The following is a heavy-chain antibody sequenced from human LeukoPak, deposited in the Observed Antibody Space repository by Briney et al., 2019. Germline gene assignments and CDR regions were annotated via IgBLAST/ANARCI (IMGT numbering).Heavy chain of an antibody. CDR2: ISPYNGRT. J-gene: IGHJ4*02. V-gene: IGHV1-18*01. CDR1: GYTFDTYG. CDR3: ARGGGGSPWSDY. Sequence: ASVKLACKASGYTFDTYGINWMRQAHGQGLEWMAWISPYNGRTDYAPKFQDRVTLTTDTSTATVFMELRDLTSDDTAQYYCARGGGGSPWSDYWGQGTLVTVSS. D-gene: IGHD1-26*01.